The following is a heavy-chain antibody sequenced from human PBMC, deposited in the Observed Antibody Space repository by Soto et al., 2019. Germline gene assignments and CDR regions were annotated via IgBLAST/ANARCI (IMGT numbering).Heavy chain of an antibody. CDR1: GDRVSSNSAA. V-gene: IGHV6-1*01. Sequence: SPTLSLTCAIPGDRVSSNSAASNWIRQSPSRGLEWLRRTYYRSKWYNDYAVSVKSRITINPDTSKNQFSLQLNSVTPEDTAVYYCARDRIRITGTHPVPSNWFDPWGQGTLVTVSS. CDR3: ARDRIRITGTHPVPSNWFDP. J-gene: IGHJ5*02. D-gene: IGHD1-20*01. CDR2: TYYRSKWYN.